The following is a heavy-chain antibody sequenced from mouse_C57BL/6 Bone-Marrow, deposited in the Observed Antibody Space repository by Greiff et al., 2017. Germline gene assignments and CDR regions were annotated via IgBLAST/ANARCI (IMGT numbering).Heavy chain of an antibody. V-gene: IGHV5-6*02. D-gene: IGHD2-4*01. J-gene: IGHJ3*01. Sequence: DVMLVESGGDLVKPGGSLKLSCAASGFTFSSYGMSWVRQTPDKRLEWVATISSGGSYTYYPDSVKGRFTISRDNAKNTRYLQMSSLKSEDTAMYYCARHDYSWFAYWGQGTLVTVSA. CDR3: ARHDYSWFAY. CDR2: ISSGGSYT. CDR1: GFTFSSYG.